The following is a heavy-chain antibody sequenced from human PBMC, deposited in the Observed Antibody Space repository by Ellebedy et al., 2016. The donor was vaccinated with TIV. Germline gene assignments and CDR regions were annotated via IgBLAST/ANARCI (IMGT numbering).Heavy chain of an antibody. V-gene: IGHV4-34*01. CDR1: GGSFSGYY. CDR3: ARNYGDHDDFDI. Sequence: MPSETLSLTCAVYGGSFSGYYWSWIRQPPGKGLEWIGEINHSGSTNYNPSLKSRVTISVDTSKNQFSLKLSSVTAADTAVYYCARNYGDHDDFDIWGQGTMVTVSS. D-gene: IGHD4-17*01. J-gene: IGHJ3*02. CDR2: INHSGST.